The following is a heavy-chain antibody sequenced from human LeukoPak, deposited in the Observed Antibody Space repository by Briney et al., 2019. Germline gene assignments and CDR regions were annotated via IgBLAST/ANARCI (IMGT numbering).Heavy chain of an antibody. CDR1: GYTFTGYY. D-gene: IGHD1-26*01. Sequence: GASVKVSCKASGYTFTGYYMHWVRQAPGQGLEWMGWINPNSGGTNYAQKFQGRVTMTRDTSISTAYMELSRLRSDDTAVYYCARDRALEWELENDAFDIWGQGTMVTVSS. CDR2: INPNSGGT. J-gene: IGHJ3*02. CDR3: ARDRALEWELENDAFDI. V-gene: IGHV1-2*02.